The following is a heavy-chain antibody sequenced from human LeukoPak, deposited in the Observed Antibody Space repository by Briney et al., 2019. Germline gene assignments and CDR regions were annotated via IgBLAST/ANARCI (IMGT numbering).Heavy chain of an antibody. CDR3: ARAAAPTYYFDY. CDR2: FYPSGST. J-gene: IGHJ4*02. D-gene: IGHD6-13*01. CDR1: GYSISSGYY. V-gene: IGHV4-38-2*02. Sequence: SETLSLTCTVSGYSISSGYYWGWIRQPPGKGLEWIGSFYPSGSTYHNPSLKSRVTISTDTSKNQFSLKLSSVTAADTAVFYCARAAAPTYYFDYWGQGTLVTVSS.